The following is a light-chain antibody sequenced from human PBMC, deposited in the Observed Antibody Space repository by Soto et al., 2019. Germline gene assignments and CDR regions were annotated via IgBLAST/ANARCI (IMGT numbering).Light chain of an antibody. Sequence: QSALTQPASVSGSPGQSITISCTGTSGDIGSYNRVSWYQQHPGKAPKLIIYEVTDRPSGVSNRFSGSKSGNTASLTISGLQGEDGVEYSCSPYTNIKTGACVFGTGTKLTVL. J-gene: IGLJ1*01. CDR2: EVT. CDR3: SPYTNIKTGACV. CDR1: SGDIGSYNR. V-gene: IGLV2-14*01.